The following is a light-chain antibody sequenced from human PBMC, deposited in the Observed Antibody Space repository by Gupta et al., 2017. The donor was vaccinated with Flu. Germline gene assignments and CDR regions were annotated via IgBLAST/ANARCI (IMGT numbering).Light chain of an antibody. CDR3: QQYNKNPLT. V-gene: IGKV1-5*03. J-gene: IGKJ3*01. CDR1: QSINSW. Sequence: GDRVTITCRASQSINSWLAWYQQKPGKAPKLLIFKASDLESGVPSRFSGSGSGTEFTLTISSLQPDDFATYYCQQYNKNPLTFGPGTEVDIK. CDR2: KAS.